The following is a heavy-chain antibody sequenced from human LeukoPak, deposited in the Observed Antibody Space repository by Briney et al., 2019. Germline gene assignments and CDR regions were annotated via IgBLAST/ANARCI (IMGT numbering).Heavy chain of an antibody. V-gene: IGHV3-74*01. CDR2: INNDGSHT. D-gene: IGHD2-21*02. CDR1: GFTFSDYW. J-gene: IGHJ3*02. Sequence: GGSLRLSCAASGFTFSDYWIHWVRQAAGKGLVWVSRINNDGSHTIYADFVEGRFTVSRDNAKNTLYLQMNSLRAEDTAIYYCARGGGDHAFDIWGQGTMVTVSS. CDR3: ARGGGDHAFDI.